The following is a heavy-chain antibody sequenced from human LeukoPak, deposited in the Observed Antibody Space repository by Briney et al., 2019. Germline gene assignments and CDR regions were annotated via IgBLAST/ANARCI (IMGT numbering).Heavy chain of an antibody. D-gene: IGHD3-9*01. CDR3: ARGDYDILTGYGY. V-gene: IGHV1-46*01. CDR1: GYTFTGYY. CDR2: INPIICST. Sequence: WASVKVSCKASGYTFTGYYMHWVRQAPGQGLEWMGIINPIICSTSYAQKFQGRVTMTSDTSTSTVYMELSSLRSEDTAVYYCARGDYDILTGYGYWGQGTLVTVSS. J-gene: IGHJ4*02.